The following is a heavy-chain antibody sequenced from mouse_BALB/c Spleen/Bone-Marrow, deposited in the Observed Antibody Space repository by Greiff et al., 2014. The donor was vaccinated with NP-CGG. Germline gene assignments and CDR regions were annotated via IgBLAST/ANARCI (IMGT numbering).Heavy chain of an antibody. CDR1: GFNIKDTY. V-gene: IGHV14-3*02. CDR2: IDPANGNT. D-gene: IGHD2-14*01. CDR3: AGFQVRRLLDY. Sequence: EVQLQQSGAELVKPGASVKLSCTASGFNIKDTYMHWVKQRPEQGLEWIGRIDPANGNTKYDPKFQGKATITADTSSNTAYLQLSSLTSEDAAVYYCAGFQVRRLLDYWGQGTSVTVSS. J-gene: IGHJ4*01.